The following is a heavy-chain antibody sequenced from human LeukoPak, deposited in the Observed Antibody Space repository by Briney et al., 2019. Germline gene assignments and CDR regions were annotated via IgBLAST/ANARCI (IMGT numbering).Heavy chain of an antibody. V-gene: IGHV3-21*01. CDR2: ISSSSSYI. Sequence: GGSLRLSCAASGFTFSSYSMNWVRQAPGKGLEWVSSISSSSSYIYYADSVKGRFTISRDNAKNSLYLQMNSLRAEDTAVYYCARDLGYYYDSSGYSHYYYYMDVWGKGTTVTVSS. CDR3: ARDLGYYYDSSGYSHYYYYMDV. J-gene: IGHJ6*03. CDR1: GFTFSSYS. D-gene: IGHD3-22*01.